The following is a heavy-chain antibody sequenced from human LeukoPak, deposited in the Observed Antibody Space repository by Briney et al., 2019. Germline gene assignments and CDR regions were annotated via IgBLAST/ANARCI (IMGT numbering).Heavy chain of an antibody. Sequence: SETLSLTCTVSGGSISSYYWSWIRQPPGKGLEWIGYIYYSGSTNYNPSHKSRVTISVDTSKNQFSLKLSSVTAADTAVYYCARHGGYCSSTSCYPGWFDPWGQGTLVTVSS. V-gene: IGHV4-59*08. CDR2: IYYSGST. J-gene: IGHJ5*02. CDR1: GGSISSYY. CDR3: ARHGGYCSSTSCYPGWFDP. D-gene: IGHD2-2*01.